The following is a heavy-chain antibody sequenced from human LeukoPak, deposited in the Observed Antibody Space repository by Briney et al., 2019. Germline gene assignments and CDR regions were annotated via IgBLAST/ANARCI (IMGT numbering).Heavy chain of an antibody. Sequence: SETLSHPCALCGGSFCDYYWACLRHPLERGGEWMGEINHSGDTNRNPSLLSRVILTVDTSKRQFSLKVSSVTAADTAVYYCARVGYRFSINAWSRLGLGAYPTKSYNSMDVWGKRTTVS. J-gene: IGHJ6*03. V-gene: IGHV4-34*01. D-gene: IGHD5-18*01. CDR1: GGSFCDYY. CDR3: ARVGYRFSINAWSRLGLGAYPTKSYNSMDV. CDR2: INHSGDT.